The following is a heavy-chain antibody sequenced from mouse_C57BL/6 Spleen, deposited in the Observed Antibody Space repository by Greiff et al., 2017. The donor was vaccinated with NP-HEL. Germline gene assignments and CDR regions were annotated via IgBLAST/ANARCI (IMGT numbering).Heavy chain of an antibody. CDR1: GFSFNTYA. V-gene: IGHV10-1*01. CDR2: IRSKSNNYAT. D-gene: IGHD2-1*01. CDR3: VRHGNYAYYYAMDY. J-gene: IGHJ4*01. Sequence: DVMLVESGGGLVQPKGSLKLSCAASGFSFNTYAMNWVRQAPGKGLEWVARIRSKSNNYATYYADSVKDRFTISRDDSESMLYLQMNNLKTEDTAMCYCVRHGNYAYYYAMDYWGQGTSVTVSS.